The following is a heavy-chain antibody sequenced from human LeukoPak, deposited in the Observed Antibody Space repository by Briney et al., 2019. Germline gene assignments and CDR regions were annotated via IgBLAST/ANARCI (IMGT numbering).Heavy chain of an antibody. CDR3: ARRGHGYGSPFDY. CDR2: IYPNGNT. Sequence: GGSLRLSCAASGFTVSSNYMNWVRQAPGKGLEWVSMIYPNGNTFYTDSVKGRFTISRDNSKNTLDLQMTSLRAEDTAVYYCARRGHGYGSPFDYWGQGTLVTVSS. D-gene: IGHD5-18*01. J-gene: IGHJ4*02. V-gene: IGHV3-66*04. CDR1: GFTVSSNY.